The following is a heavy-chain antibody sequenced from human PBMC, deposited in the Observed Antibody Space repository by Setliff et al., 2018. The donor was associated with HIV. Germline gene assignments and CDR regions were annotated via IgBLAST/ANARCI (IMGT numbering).Heavy chain of an antibody. CDR2: VNPSDGST. V-gene: IGHV1-46*01. D-gene: IGHD3-22*01. CDR3: ATIRAYYYDSSGQEYFQH. CDR1: GYTLTSNY. Sequence: ASVKVSCKASGYTLTSNYMHWVRQAPGQGLEWMGIVNPSDGSTIYAQKFQGRVTMTRDTPTSTVYMELSSLTSEDTAMYYCATIRAYYYDSSGQEYFQHWGHGTLVTVSS. J-gene: IGHJ1*01.